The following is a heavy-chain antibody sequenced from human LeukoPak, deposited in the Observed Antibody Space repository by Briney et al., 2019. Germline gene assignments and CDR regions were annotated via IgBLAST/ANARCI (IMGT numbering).Heavy chain of an antibody. CDR2: INPSGGST. CDR1: GYTFTSYY. D-gene: IGHD3-16*01. CDR3: ARDGGRT. J-gene: IGHJ5*02. V-gene: IGHV1-46*03. Sequence: ASVKVSCKASGYTFTSYYMHWVRQAPGQGVERRGIINPSGGSTSYAQKFQGRGTMNRDTSTSTVYMELSSLRSEDTAVYYCARDGGRTWGQRTLVTVSA.